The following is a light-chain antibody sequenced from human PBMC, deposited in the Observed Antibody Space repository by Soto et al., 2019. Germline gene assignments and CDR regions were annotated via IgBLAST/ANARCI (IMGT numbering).Light chain of an antibody. J-gene: IGKJ5*01. Sequence: EIVMTQSPATLSVSPGARATLSCRASQSVSSNLAWYQQKPGQAPRLLISGASTRATGIPARFSGSGSGTEFTLTISSLQSEDFAVYYCQQYNNWPITFGQGTRLEIK. CDR1: QSVSSN. CDR2: GAS. V-gene: IGKV3-15*01. CDR3: QQYNNWPIT.